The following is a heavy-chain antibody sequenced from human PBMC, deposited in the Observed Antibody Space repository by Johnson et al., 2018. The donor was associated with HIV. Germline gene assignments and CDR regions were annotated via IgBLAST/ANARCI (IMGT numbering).Heavy chain of an antibody. J-gene: IGHJ3*02. CDR2: ISGSGGTT. CDR1: GFSFSDYY. CDR3: ARVRRSGTYYVDAFDI. V-gene: IGHV3-11*01. D-gene: IGHD1-26*01. Sequence: QVQLVESGGGWVKPGGSLRLSCAASGFSFSDYYMSWIRQAPGKGLEWVSSISGSGGTTYYADSVKGRFTISRDTSKSTLYLQMSSLRAEDTAVYYCARVRRSGTYYVDAFDIWGQGTMVTVSS.